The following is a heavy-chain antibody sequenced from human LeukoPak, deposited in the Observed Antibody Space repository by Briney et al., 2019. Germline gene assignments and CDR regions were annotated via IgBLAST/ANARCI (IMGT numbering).Heavy chain of an antibody. CDR3: AKNLDEYDILTGAFDY. CDR2: ISYDGSNK. V-gene: IGHV3-30*18. CDR1: GFSFSIHG. D-gene: IGHD3-9*01. J-gene: IGHJ4*02. Sequence: GGSLRLSCAASGFSFSIHGMGWVRQAPGKGLERVTVISYDGSNKYYADSVKGRFTISRDNSKNTLYLQMNSLRAEDTAVYYCAKNLDEYDILTGAFDYWGQGTLVTVSS.